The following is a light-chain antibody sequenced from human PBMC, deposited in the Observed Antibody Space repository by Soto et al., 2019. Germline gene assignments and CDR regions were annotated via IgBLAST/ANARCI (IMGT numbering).Light chain of an antibody. CDR2: AAS. Sequence: DIQLPQSPSFVSASVGDRVTITCRASQGISSYLAWYQQKPGKATKLLIYAASTLQSGVPSRFSGSGSGTEFTLTISSLQPEEFATYYCQQLNDYPLTFGGGTKVDIK. J-gene: IGKJ4*01. CDR3: QQLNDYPLT. CDR1: QGISSY. V-gene: IGKV1-9*01.